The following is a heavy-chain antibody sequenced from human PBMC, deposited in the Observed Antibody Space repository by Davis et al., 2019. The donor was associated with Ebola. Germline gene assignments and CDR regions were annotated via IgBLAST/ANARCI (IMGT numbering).Heavy chain of an antibody. CDR3: ALSNTAMVGDFDY. Sequence: GESLKISCKCSGYSFTSYWISWVRQMPGKGLEWMGRIYPSDSYTNYRPSFQGHVTISADKSISTAYLQWSSLKASDTAMYYCALSNTAMVGDFDYWGQGTLVTVSS. V-gene: IGHV5-10-1*01. CDR2: IYPSDSYT. CDR1: GYSFTSYW. D-gene: IGHD5-18*01. J-gene: IGHJ4*02.